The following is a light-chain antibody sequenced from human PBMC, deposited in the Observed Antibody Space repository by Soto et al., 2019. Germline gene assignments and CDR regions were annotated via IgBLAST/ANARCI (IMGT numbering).Light chain of an antibody. CDR3: QQYNNWPPFT. CDR1: QNIRSN. V-gene: IGKV3-15*01. J-gene: IGKJ3*01. CDR2: ETS. Sequence: EIVMTQSPGTLSVSPGERATLSCRASQNIRSNLAWYQQKPGQAPRLLIYETSTRAPGIPARFSGSGSGTEFILTISSLQSEDFAVYHCQQYNNWPPFTFGPGTKVDIK.